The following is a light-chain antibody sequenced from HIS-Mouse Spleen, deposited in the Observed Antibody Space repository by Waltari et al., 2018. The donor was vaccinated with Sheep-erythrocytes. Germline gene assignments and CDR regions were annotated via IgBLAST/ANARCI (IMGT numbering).Light chain of an antibody. V-gene: IGLV2-11*01. J-gene: IGLJ1*01. CDR2: DVS. Sequence: QSALTQPRSVSGSPGPSVTISCTGTSSDVGVYNYVSWYQQHPGKAPKLMIYDVSKRPSGVPDRFSGSKSGNTASLTISGLQAEDEADYYCCSYAGSYNYVFGTGTKVTVL. CDR3: CSYAGSYNYV. CDR1: SSDVGVYNY.